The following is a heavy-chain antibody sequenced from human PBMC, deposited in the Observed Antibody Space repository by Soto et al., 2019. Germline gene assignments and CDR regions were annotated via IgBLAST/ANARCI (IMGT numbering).Heavy chain of an antibody. D-gene: IGHD7-27*01. V-gene: IGHV3-53*02. CDR1: GFTVSDNR. CDR3: ARVGTSESFFDY. J-gene: IGHJ4*02. Sequence: EVQLVETGGGLIQPGGSLRLSCVVSGFTVSDNRMTWVRQAPGQGLEWVADLYFYGSANYADSVRGRFTISKDDSKNTVYLQMNTLGAEDTAVYYCARVGTSESFFDYWGQGTLVTVSP. CDR2: LYFYGSA.